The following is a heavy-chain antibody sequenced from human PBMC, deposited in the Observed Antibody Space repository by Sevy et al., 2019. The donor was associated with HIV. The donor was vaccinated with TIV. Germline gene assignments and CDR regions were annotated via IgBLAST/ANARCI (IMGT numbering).Heavy chain of an antibody. V-gene: IGHV3-30-3*01. CDR2: ISYDGTNK. J-gene: IGHJ4*02. CDR1: GFIFNDFA. D-gene: IGHD6-19*01. Sequence: GGSLRLSCAASGFIFNDFAMHWVRQAPGKGLEWVAAISYDGTNKYYTDSVKCRLTISREYSRDMLFLQMNNLRPADTAVYYCSRGQGVAGPFDYWGQGILVTVS. CDR3: SRGQGVAGPFDY.